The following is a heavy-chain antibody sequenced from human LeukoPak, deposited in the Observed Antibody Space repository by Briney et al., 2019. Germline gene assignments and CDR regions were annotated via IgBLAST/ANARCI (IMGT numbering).Heavy chain of an antibody. CDR1: GFTFSSYA. D-gene: IGHD3-22*01. CDR3: AKSDSNYYDSSGSVFDY. V-gene: IGHV3-23*01. Sequence: GGSLRLSCAASGFTFSSYAMSWVRQAPGKGLEWVSAISGSGGSTYYADSVKGRFTISRDNSKNTLYLQMNSLRAEDTAVYYCAKSDSNYYDSSGSVFDYWGQGTLATVSS. J-gene: IGHJ4*02. CDR2: ISGSGGST.